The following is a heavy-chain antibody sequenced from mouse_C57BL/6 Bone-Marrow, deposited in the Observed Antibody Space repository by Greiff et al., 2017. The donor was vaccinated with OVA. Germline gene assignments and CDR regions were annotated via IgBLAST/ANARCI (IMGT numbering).Heavy chain of an antibody. Sequence: EVQLQESGPELVKPGASVKISCKASGYSFTDYNLNWVKQSIGKSLEWIGVINPNYGTTSYNQKFKGKATLTVDQSSSTAYMQLNSLTSEDSAVYYCARYYSNYPAWFAYWGQGTLVTVSA. D-gene: IGHD2-5*01. J-gene: IGHJ3*01. CDR1: GYSFTDYN. CDR3: ARYYSNYPAWFAY. CDR2: INPNYGTT. V-gene: IGHV1-39*01.